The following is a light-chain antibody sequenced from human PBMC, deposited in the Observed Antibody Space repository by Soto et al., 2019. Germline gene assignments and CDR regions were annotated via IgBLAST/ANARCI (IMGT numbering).Light chain of an antibody. V-gene: IGKV1-39*01. CDR2: TAS. J-gene: IGKJ1*01. Sequence: DIQMTQSPSSLSASVGDRVTFTCRASQNIRKYLNWYQQKPGKAPKLLIYTASTLQSGVPSRFSGSGSGTDFTLTISSLEPEDFAVYYCQQYGSSPLWTFGQGTKVDIK. CDR1: QNIRKY. CDR3: QQYGSSPLWT.